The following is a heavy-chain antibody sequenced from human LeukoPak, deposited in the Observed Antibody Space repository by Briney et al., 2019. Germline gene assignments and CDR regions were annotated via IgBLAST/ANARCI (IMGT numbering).Heavy chain of an antibody. V-gene: IGHV3-21*01. CDR3: ARSGRYFALGV. CDR1: GFTLSSYS. Sequence: PGGSLRLSCAASGFTLSSYSMNWVRQAPGEGLEWVSSISSSSSYIYYADSVKGRFTISRDNAKNSLYLQMNGLRAEDTAVYFCARSGRYFALGVWGKGTTCTVSS. J-gene: IGHJ6*04. CDR2: ISSSSSYI. D-gene: IGHD3-9*01.